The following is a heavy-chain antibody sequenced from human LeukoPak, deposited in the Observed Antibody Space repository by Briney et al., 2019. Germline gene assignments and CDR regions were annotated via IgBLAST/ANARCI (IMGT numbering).Heavy chain of an antibody. Sequence: GESLKISCKGSGYSFTSYWIGWVRQMPGKGLEWMGIIYPGDSDTRYSPSFQGQVTISADKSISTAYLQWSSLKASDTATYYCARHFLEPELRSAFDIWGQGTMVTVSS. V-gene: IGHV5-51*01. J-gene: IGHJ3*02. D-gene: IGHD1-26*01. CDR3: ARHFLEPELRSAFDI. CDR2: IYPGDSDT. CDR1: GYSFTSYW.